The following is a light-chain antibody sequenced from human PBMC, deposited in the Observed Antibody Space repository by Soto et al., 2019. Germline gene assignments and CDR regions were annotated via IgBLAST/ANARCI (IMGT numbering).Light chain of an antibody. CDR3: QQYNNFPFT. CDR1: QSLSSW. CDR2: DAS. J-gene: IGKJ4*01. V-gene: IGKV1-5*01. Sequence: DIQMNQSPSTLSASVGDRVTITCLASQSLSSWLAWYQQKPGKAPKLLIYDASSLESGVPSRFSGSGSGTEFTLTISSLQPDDFATYYCQQYNNFPFTFGGGTKVDIK.